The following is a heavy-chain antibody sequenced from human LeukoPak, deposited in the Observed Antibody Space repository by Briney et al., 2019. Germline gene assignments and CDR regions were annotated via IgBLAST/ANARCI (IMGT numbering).Heavy chain of an antibody. D-gene: IGHD3-10*01. CDR2: INPSGGST. CDR3: ARGPRITLVRGGQWYFYMDV. Sequence: ASVKVSCKASGYTFTSYYMHWVRQAPGQGLEWMGIINPSGGSTNYAQQFQGRVTMTRDTSTSTVYMELSSLRSDDTAVYYCARGPRITLVRGGQWYFYMDVWGKGTTVTVSS. V-gene: IGHV1-46*01. J-gene: IGHJ6*03. CDR1: GYTFTSYY.